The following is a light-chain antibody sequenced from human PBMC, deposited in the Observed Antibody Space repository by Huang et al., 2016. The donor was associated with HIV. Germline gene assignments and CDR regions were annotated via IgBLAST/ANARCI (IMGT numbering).Light chain of an antibody. Sequence: AIQMTQSPSSLSASVGDRVTITCRASQGIRNDLAWYQQKPGKAPKLLIYSASTLQTGVPSRFSGSGSDTDFTLTISSLQPEDFATYYCLQDYNYPHTFGQGTRLDIK. V-gene: IGKV1-6*01. CDR1: QGIRND. CDR2: SAS. J-gene: IGKJ5*01. CDR3: LQDYNYPHT.